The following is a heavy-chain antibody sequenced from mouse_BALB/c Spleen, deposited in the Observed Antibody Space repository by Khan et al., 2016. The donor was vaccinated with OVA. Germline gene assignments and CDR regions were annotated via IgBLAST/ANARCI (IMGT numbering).Heavy chain of an antibody. D-gene: IGHD2-1*01. V-gene: IGHV1S132*01. J-gene: IGHJ3*01. CDR1: GYTLTNYW. CDR2: IFPGTGTT. CDR3: ARGYFGNYEFAY. Sequence: QVQLKQSGAELVKPGASVKLSCKTSGYTLTNYWIQWIKQRPGQGLGWIGQIFPGTGTTYYNEIFKAKATLTIDTSSSTAYMQLTSLTSEDSAVYFFARGYFGNYEFAYWGQGTLVTVSP.